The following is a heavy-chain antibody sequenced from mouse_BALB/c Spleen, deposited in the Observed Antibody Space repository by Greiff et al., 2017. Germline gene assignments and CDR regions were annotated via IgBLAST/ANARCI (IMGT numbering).Heavy chain of an antibody. CDR1: GYTFTSYW. Sequence: QVQLQQPGAELVRPGASVKLSCKASGYTFTSYWINWVKQRPGQGLEWIGNIYPSDSYTNYNQKFKDKATLTVDKSSSTAYMQLSSPTSEDSAVYYCTRENYGSREFADWGQGTLVTVSA. V-gene: IGHV1-69*02. CDR2: IYPSDSYT. CDR3: TRENYGSREFAD. J-gene: IGHJ3*01. D-gene: IGHD1-1*01.